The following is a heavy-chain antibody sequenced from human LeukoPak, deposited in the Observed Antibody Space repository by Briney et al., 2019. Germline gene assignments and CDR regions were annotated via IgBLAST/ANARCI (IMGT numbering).Heavy chain of an antibody. CDR1: GGSISSSSYY. D-gene: IGHD5-24*01. CDR3: ARHGDGYNFRFDY. Sequence: PSETLSLTCTVSGGSISSSSYYWGWILQPPGKGLEWIGSIYYSGSTYYNPSLKSRVTISVDTSKNQFSLKLSSVTAADTAVYYCARHGDGYNFRFDYWGQGTLVTVSS. V-gene: IGHV4-39*01. CDR2: IYYSGST. J-gene: IGHJ4*02.